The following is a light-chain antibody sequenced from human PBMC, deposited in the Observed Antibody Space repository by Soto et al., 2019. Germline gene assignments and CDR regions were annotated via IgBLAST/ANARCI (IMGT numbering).Light chain of an antibody. CDR1: QSISDS. V-gene: IGKV1-5*03. J-gene: IGKJ1*01. CDR2: EAS. Sequence: DIQMTQSPSTLSTTVGDRVTITCRASQSISDSLAWYQQKPGKAPKLLIYEASSLKSGVPSRFRGSRSGTENTLTISSLQPNDFATYYCQQYNGDWRFGQGTKVEIK. CDR3: QQYNGDWR.